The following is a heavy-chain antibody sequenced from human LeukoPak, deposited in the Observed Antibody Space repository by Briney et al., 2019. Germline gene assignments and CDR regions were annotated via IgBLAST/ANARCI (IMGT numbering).Heavy chain of an antibody. D-gene: IGHD5-24*01. CDR3: ARDSGDGYNLGY. CDR1: GFTFSSYE. J-gene: IGHJ4*02. Sequence: QPGGSLRLSCAASGFTFSSYEMNWVRQAPGKGLEWVSYISSSGSTIYYADSVKGRFTISRDNAKNSLYLQMNSLRAEDTAVYYCARDSGDGYNLGYWGQGTLVTVSS. V-gene: IGHV3-48*03. CDR2: ISSSGSTI.